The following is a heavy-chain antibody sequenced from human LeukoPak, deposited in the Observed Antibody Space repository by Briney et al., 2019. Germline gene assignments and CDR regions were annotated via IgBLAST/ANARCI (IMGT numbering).Heavy chain of an antibody. J-gene: IGHJ6*03. V-gene: IGHV3-21*01. CDR2: ISSSSSYI. CDR3: ARESGYSYAHYYYYYMDV. CDR1: GFTFSSYS. D-gene: IGHD5-18*01. Sequence: GGSLRLSCAASGFTFSSYSMNWVRQAPGKGLEWVSSISSSSSYIYYADSVKGRFTISRDNAKNSLYLQMNSLRAEDTAVYYCARESGYSYAHYYYYYMDVWGKGTTVTVSS.